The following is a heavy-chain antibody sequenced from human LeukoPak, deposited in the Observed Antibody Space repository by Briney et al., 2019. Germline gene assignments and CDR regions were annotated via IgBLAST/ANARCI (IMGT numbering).Heavy chain of an antibody. V-gene: IGHV3-48*03. D-gene: IGHD6-19*01. Sequence: GGSLRLSCAASGFTFSSYEMNWVRQAPGKGLEWVSYISYSVNTIYYADSVKGRFTIPSDNAKNSLYLQMKRLRAEDTAVYYCARDSVGIAVAGGYYYYMDVWGKGTTVTISS. CDR2: ISYSVNTI. J-gene: IGHJ6*03. CDR3: ARDSVGIAVAGGYYYYMDV. CDR1: GFTFSSYE.